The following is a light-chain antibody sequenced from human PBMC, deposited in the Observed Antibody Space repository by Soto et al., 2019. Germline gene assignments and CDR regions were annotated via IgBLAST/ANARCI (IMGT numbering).Light chain of an antibody. CDR1: QNINRR. CDR3: QKYNNYPWT. V-gene: IGKV1-5*01. Sequence: IQMTQSPSSLSASVGDSVTITCRASQNINRRLAWYQQKPGKAPNLLIYDDSSLESGVPERFSGGGSGTELTLTISRLQPDDFSTSYCQKYNNYPWTFGQGTRLEIK. J-gene: IGKJ5*01. CDR2: DDS.